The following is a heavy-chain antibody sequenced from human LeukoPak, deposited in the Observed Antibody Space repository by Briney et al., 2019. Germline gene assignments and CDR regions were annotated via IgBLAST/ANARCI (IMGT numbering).Heavy chain of an antibody. D-gene: IGHD2-2*01. Sequence: SETLSLTCSVSGGSTNSYYWSWIRQSGGKGLEWIGRIYSSGSTVYNPSLNSRLTMSIDTSKNQFSLTLKSVTATDTAVYFCARVKASSTSWTFDQWGQGALVTVSS. CDR3: ARVKASSTSWTFDQ. V-gene: IGHV4-4*07. CDR1: GGSTNSYY. CDR2: IYSSGST. J-gene: IGHJ4*02.